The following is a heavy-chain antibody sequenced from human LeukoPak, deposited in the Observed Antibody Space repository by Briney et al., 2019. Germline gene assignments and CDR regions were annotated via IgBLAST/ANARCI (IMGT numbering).Heavy chain of an antibody. CDR2: FDPEDGET. J-gene: IGHJ4*02. Sequence: PGASVKVSCKVSGYTLTELSLHWVRQAPGKGLEWMGGFDPEDGETIYAQKFQGRVTMTEDTSTDTAYMELSSLRSEDTAVYYCGTGNPYGDLYFDYWGQGTLVTVSS. CDR1: GYTLTELS. V-gene: IGHV1-24*01. D-gene: IGHD4-17*01. CDR3: GTGNPYGDLYFDY.